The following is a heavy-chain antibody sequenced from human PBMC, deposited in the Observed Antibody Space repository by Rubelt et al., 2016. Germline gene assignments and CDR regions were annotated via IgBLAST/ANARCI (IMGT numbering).Heavy chain of an antibody. V-gene: IGHV1-69*04. CDR3: ARGVEYYYGSGTNWFDP. D-gene: IGHD3-10*01. Sequence: QVQLVQSGAEVKKPGSSVKVSCKASGGTFSSYAISWVRQAPGQGLEWMGRIIPILGIANYAQKFQGRVMITADKSTSTADMELSSLRSEDTDVYYCARGVEYYYGSGTNWFDPWGQGTLVTVSS. CDR2: IIPILGIA. J-gene: IGHJ5*02. CDR1: GGTFSSYA.